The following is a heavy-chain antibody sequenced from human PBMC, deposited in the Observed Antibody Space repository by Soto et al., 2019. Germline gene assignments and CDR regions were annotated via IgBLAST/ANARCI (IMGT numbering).Heavy chain of an antibody. CDR2: ISYDGSNK. CDR1: GFTFSSYG. J-gene: IGHJ6*02. CDR3: AKDGKDSSSSPDYYYCYGMDV. Sequence: GVSLRLSCAASGFTFSSYGMHWVRQAPGKGLEWVAVISYDGSNKYYADSVKGRFTISRDNSKNTLYLQMNSLRAEDTAVYYCAKDGKDSSSSPDYYYCYGMDVWAQGTTVTGSS. V-gene: IGHV3-30*18. D-gene: IGHD6-13*01.